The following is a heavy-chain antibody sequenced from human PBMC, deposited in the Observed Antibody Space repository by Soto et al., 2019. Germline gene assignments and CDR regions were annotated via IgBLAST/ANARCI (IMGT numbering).Heavy chain of an antibody. V-gene: IGHV4-59*08. J-gene: IGHJ3*02. D-gene: IGHD1-1*01. Sequence: QVQLQESGPGLVKPSETLSLTCTVSGGSISSYYWSWIRQPPGKGLEWIGYIYYSGSTNYNPSLKSRVTISVDTSNNHFSLKLSTVTAADTAVYYCARRIEATGIDAFDIWGQGTMVTVS. CDR3: ARRIEATGIDAFDI. CDR2: IYYSGST. CDR1: GGSISSYY.